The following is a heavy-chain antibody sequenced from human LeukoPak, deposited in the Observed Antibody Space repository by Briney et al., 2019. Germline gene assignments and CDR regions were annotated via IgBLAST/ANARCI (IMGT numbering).Heavy chain of an antibody. Sequence: GGSLRLSCATSGFSFSDHYMDWVRQPPGKGLEWVSAISGSDGSTYYADSVKGRFTISRDNSKNTLYLQMNSLRAEDTAVYYCVKYGADVWGQGTTVTVSS. D-gene: IGHD3-10*01. CDR2: ISGSDGST. J-gene: IGHJ6*02. V-gene: IGHV3-23*01. CDR3: VKYGADV. CDR1: GFSFSDHY.